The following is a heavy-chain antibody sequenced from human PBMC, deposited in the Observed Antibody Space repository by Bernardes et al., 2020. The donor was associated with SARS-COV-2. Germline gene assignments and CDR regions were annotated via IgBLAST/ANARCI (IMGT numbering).Heavy chain of an antibody. CDR2: VFSSGTT. V-gene: IGHV4-39*01. J-gene: IGHJ4*02. D-gene: IGHD3-10*01. CDR1: GDSITNRVSY. CDR3: ARRGGAGGSFDY. Sequence: SETLSLTCAVSGDSITNRVSYWGWIRQTPGKGLEWIGSVFSSGTTYYNPSLKNRVAISVDTSKNQFSLNLGSVTATGTAVYYCARRGGAGGSFDYWGQGAQVTVSS.